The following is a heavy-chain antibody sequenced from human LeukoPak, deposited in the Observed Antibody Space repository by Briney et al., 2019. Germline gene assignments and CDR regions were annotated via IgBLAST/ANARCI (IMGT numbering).Heavy chain of an antibody. V-gene: IGHV4-34*01. CDR3: ARGEGYDSSGYYYPGTVYFDY. CDR1: GGSFSGYY. CDR2: INHSGST. D-gene: IGHD3-22*01. J-gene: IGHJ4*02. Sequence: NPSETLSLTCAVYGGSFSGYYWSWIRQPPGKGLEWIGEINHSGSTNYNPSLKSRVTISVDTSKNQFSLKLSSVTAADTAVYYCARGEGYDSSGYYYPGTVYFDYWGQGTLVTVSS.